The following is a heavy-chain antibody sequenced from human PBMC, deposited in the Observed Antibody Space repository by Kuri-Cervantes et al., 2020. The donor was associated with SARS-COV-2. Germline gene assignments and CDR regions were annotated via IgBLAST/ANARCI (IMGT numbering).Heavy chain of an antibody. CDR1: GYTFTSYG. CDR2: ISAYNGNT. J-gene: IGHJ4*02. CDR3: ALAVAGTRALRY. D-gene: IGHD6-19*01. Sequence: ASVKVSCKASGYTFTSYGISWVRQAPGQGLEWMGWISAYNGNTNYAQRLQGRVTMTTDTSTSTAYMELRSLRSDDTAMYYCALAVAGTRALRYWGQGTLVTVSS. V-gene: IGHV1-18*01.